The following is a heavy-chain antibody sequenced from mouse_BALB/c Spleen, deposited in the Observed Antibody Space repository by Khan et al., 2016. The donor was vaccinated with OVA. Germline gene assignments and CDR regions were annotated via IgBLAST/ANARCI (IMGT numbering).Heavy chain of an antibody. Sequence: QVQLKQSGPELKKPGETVKISCKASGYTFTNYGMHWVKQSPGKALKWMGWINTYTGEPTYADDFKGRFAISLETSASTAYLQINNLKNEDTATYFCARPSYFSYTLDYWGQGTSVTVSS. CDR1: GYTFTNYG. CDR3: ARPSYFSYTLDY. J-gene: IGHJ4*01. CDR2: INTYTGEP. D-gene: IGHD2-10*01. V-gene: IGHV9-3-1*01.